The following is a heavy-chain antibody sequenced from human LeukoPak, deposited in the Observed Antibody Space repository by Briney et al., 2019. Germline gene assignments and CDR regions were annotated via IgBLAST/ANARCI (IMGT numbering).Heavy chain of an antibody. D-gene: IGHD4/OR15-4a*01. CDR3: VKSDYFDP. Sequence: GGSLRLSCAASGFTFSSSWMNWVRQAPGKGLVWVARIKRDESTATYADSVRGRFRISRDNAKNTVYLQMNSLRAEDTAVYYCVKSDYFDPWGQGTLVTVSS. V-gene: IGHV3-74*01. CDR2: IKRDESTA. J-gene: IGHJ5*02. CDR1: GFTFSSSW.